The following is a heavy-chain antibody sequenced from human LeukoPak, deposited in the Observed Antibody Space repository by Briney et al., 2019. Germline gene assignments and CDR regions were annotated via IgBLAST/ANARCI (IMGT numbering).Heavy chain of an antibody. J-gene: IGHJ3*02. V-gene: IGHV1-8*01. D-gene: IGHD3-22*01. CDR2: MNPNSGNT. CDR3: ARGHYYDSSSDAFDI. CDR1: GYTFTSYD. Sequence: ASVKVSCKASGYTFTSYDINWVRQATGQGLERMRWMNPNSGNTGYAQKFQGRVTMTRNTSISTAYMELSSLRSEDTAVYYCARGHYYDSSSDAFDIWGQGTMVTVSS.